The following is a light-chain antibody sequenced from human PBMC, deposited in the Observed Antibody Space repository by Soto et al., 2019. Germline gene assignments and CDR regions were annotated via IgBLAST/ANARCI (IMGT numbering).Light chain of an antibody. J-gene: IGKJ5*01. Sequence: EIVLTQSPGTLSLSPGERATLSCRASQSVNSNYLAWYQQKPGQAPRLLIYDASSRATGVPDRFSGSGSGTDFTLTISRLEPEDFAVYYCQQYDSWTFGQGTRLEI. CDR1: QSVNSNY. V-gene: IGKV3-20*01. CDR3: QQYDSWT. CDR2: DAS.